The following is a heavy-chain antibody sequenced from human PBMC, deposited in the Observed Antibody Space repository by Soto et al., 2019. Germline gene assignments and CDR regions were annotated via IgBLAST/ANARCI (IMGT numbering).Heavy chain of an antibody. CDR1: GYNFTQYT. CDR2: ITAGDVKT. Sequence: QVHLVQSGAEVKKPGASVKVSCKASGYNFTQYTIHWVRQAPGQRLEWMGWITAGDVKTQYSKKFQTRVTIRSDVSATTVYMDLNSLRSEDTAVYYCARDLYSSSFFWFDAWGRGTLVIVSS. J-gene: IGHJ5*02. D-gene: IGHD2-2*01. CDR3: ARDLYSSSFFWFDA. V-gene: IGHV1-3*01.